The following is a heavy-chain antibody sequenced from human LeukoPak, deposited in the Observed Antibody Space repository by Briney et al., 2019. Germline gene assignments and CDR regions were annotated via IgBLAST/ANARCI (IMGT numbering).Heavy chain of an antibody. D-gene: IGHD3-3*01. CDR1: GGSLSSYY. CDR2: IDHSGST. J-gene: IGHJ4*02. CDR3: ARATETRNDFCSDYYIDY. Sequence: SETLSLTYTVSGGSLSSYYWSWIRQPPGKGLEWIGEIDHSGSTNYNPSLKSRVTISVDTSKNPFSLRLSSVTAADTAVYYCARATETRNDFCSDYYIDYWGQGTLVTVSS. V-gene: IGHV4-34*01.